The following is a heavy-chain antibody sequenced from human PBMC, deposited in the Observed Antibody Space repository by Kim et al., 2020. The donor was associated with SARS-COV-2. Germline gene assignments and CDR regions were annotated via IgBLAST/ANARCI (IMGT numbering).Heavy chain of an antibody. CDR3: AKSPGLDV. CDR2: ISYDGSNK. D-gene: IGHD7-27*01. CDR1: GFTFSSYG. J-gene: IGHJ6*02. V-gene: IGHV3-30*18. Sequence: GGSLRHSCAASGFTFSSYGMHWVRQAPGKGLEWVAVISYDGSNKYYADSVKGRFTISRDNSKNTLYLQMNSLRAEDTAVYYCAKSPGLDVWGQGTTVTVS.